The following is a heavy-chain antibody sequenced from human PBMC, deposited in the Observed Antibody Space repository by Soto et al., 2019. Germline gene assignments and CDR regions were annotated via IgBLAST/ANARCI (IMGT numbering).Heavy chain of an antibody. Sequence: SVKVSCKASGFTFTSSAVQWVQQARGQRLEWIGWIVVGSGNTNYAQKFQERVTITRDMSTSTAYMELSSLRSEDTAVYYCAADPDYGDYGGTDYWGQGTLVTVFS. CDR3: AADPDYGDYGGTDY. CDR2: IVVGSGNT. J-gene: IGHJ4*02. CDR1: GFTFTSSA. V-gene: IGHV1-58*01. D-gene: IGHD4-17*01.